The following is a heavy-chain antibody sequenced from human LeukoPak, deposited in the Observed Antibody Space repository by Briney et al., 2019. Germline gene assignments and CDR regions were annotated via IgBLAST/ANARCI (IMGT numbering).Heavy chain of an antibody. J-gene: IGHJ4*02. CDR2: MNHSGNN. D-gene: IGHD6-19*01. V-gene: IGHV4-34*01. CDR3: VRGYSSGWK. CDR1: GVSFSGYD. Sequence: SETLSLTCAVYGVSFSGYDWSWIRRPPGKGLEWIGEMNHSGNNNYSPSLKSRVTISVDTSKKQFSLKLSSVTAADTAVYYCVRGYSSGWKRGQGTLVTVSS.